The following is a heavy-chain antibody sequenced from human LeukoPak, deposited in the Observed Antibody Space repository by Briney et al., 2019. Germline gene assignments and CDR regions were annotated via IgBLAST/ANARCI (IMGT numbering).Heavy chain of an antibody. CDR1: GFTFSSYA. CDR2: IKQDGSEK. D-gene: IGHD3-16*01. V-gene: IGHV3-7*01. CDR3: ARVGFTFGGVDY. Sequence: GGSLRLSCAASGFTFSSYAMSWVRQAPGKGLEWVANIKQDGSEKYYVDSVKGRFTISRDNAKNSLYLQMNSLRAEDTAVYYCARVGFTFGGVDYWGQGTLVTVSS. J-gene: IGHJ4*02.